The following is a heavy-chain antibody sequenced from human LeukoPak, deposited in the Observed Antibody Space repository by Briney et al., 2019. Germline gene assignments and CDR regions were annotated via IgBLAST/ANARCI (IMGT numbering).Heavy chain of an antibody. CDR3: VKDRVWFGELLNPLFDN. V-gene: IGHV3-21*04. CDR1: GFTFSSYS. CDR2: ISSISSYI. Sequence: SGGSLRLSCAASGFTFSSYSMNWVRQAPGKGLEWVSSISSISSYIYYADSVKGRFTISRDNAKNSLYLQMNSLRAEDTALYYCVKDRVWFGELLNPLFDNWGQGTRVTVSS. J-gene: IGHJ4*02. D-gene: IGHD3-10*01.